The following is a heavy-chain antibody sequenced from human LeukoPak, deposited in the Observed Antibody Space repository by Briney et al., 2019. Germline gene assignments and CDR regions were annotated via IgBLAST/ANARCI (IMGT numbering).Heavy chain of an antibody. Sequence: GGSLRLSCAASGFTFSSYEMNWVRQAPGKGLEWASYISSSGSTIYYADSVKGRFTISRDNAKNSLYLQMNSLRAEDTAVYYCARGDEDIVVVPAAIFGSWFDPWGQGTLVTVSS. D-gene: IGHD2-2*01. V-gene: IGHV3-48*03. CDR2: ISSSGSTI. CDR3: ARGDEDIVVVPAAIFGSWFDP. CDR1: GFTFSSYE. J-gene: IGHJ5*02.